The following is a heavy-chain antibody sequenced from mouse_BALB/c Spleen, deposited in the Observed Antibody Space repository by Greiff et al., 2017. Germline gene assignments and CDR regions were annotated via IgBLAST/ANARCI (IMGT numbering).Heavy chain of an antibody. V-gene: IGHV5-6*02. CDR2: ISSGGSYT. CDR1: GFTFSSYG. D-gene: IGHD2-1*01. CDR3: ARQRGYYDAMDY. J-gene: IGHJ4*01. Sequence: DVMLVESGGDLVKPGGSLKLSCAASGFTFSSYGMSWVRQTPDKRLEWVATISSGGSYTYYPDSVKGRFTISRDNAKNTLYLQMSSLKSEDTAMYYCARQRGYYDAMDYWGQGTSVTVSS.